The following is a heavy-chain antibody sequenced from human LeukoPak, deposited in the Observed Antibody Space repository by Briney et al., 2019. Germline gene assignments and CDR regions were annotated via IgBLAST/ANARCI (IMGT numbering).Heavy chain of an antibody. CDR2: ISLSGVT. Sequence: SETLSLTCGVSGGSISSTNWWSWVRQPPGQGLEWIGEISLSGVTNYNPSLKSRVTMSLDRSKNHLSLTLTSVTAADTAVYYCSRESGAFSPFGYWGQGTLVAVSS. V-gene: IGHV4-4*02. J-gene: IGHJ4*02. D-gene: IGHD1-26*01. CDR3: SRESGAFSPFGY. CDR1: GGSISSTNW.